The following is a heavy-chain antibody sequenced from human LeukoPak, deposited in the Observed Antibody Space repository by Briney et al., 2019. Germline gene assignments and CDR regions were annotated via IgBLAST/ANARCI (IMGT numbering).Heavy chain of an antibody. CDR3: GRHGGAFEM. CDR2: IKQDGSEK. V-gene: IGHV3-7*01. CDR1: GFTFSSYW. Sequence: GGSLRLSCAASGFTFSSYWMSWVRQAPGKRLEWVANIKQDGSEKDYVDSVKGRFTISRDNAKNSLYLQMNSLRVEDTAVCYCGRHGGAFEMWGQGTMVTVSS. J-gene: IGHJ3*02.